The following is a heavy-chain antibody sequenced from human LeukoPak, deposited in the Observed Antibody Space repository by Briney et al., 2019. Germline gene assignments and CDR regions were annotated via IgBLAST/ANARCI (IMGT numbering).Heavy chain of an antibody. CDR3: ARQIKYYDVLTGYDY. CDR2: IYPGDSDT. V-gene: IGHV5-51*01. Sequence: KVSCTTSGGSLYTYAVTWVRQMPGKGLEWMGIIYPGDSDTRYSPSFQGQVTISADKSISTAYLQWSSLKASDTAMYYCARQIKYYDVLTGYDYWGQGTLVTVSS. CDR1: GGSLYTYA. D-gene: IGHD3-9*01. J-gene: IGHJ4*02.